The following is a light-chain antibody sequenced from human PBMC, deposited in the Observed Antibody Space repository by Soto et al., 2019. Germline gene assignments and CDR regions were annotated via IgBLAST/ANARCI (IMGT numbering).Light chain of an antibody. CDR2: GAS. CDR3: QQYTNWPPNT. J-gene: IGKJ5*01. CDR1: QRVYSN. V-gene: IGKV3-15*01. Sequence: TLTPGTLSLSPGESATLSCTASQRVYSNLAWYQQRPGQAPRLLIYGASTRATGVPARFSGRGSGTEFTLTISSLQSEDFAVYYCQQYTNWPPNTFGQGTRLEI.